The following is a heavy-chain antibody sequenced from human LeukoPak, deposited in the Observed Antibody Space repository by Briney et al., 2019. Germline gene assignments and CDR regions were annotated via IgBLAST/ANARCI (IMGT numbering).Heavy chain of an antibody. CDR1: GFTFSSCS. CDR2: ISSSSSYI. J-gene: IGHJ2*01. V-gene: IGHV3-21*01. D-gene: IGHD1-26*01. Sequence: GGSLRLSCAASGFTFSSCSMNWVRQAPGKGLEWVSSISSSSSYIYYADSVKGRFTISRDNAKNSLYLQMNSLRAEDTAVYYCAKVAFNSGSYVGYWYFDLWGRGTLVTVSS. CDR3: AKVAFNSGSYVGYWYFDL.